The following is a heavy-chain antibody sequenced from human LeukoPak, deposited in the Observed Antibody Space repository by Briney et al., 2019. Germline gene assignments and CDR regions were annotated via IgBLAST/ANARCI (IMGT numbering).Heavy chain of an antibody. J-gene: IGHJ4*02. V-gene: IGHV3-74*01. CDR3: ARVRFGELLGDYPFDY. CDR1: GFTFSSYW. D-gene: IGHD3-10*01. Sequence: GGSLRLSCAASGFTFSSYWMHWVRQAPGKGLVWVSRINSDGSSTSYADSVKGRFTISRDNSKNTLYLQMNSLRAEDTAVYYCARVRFGELLGDYPFDYWGQGTLVTVSS. CDR2: INSDGSST.